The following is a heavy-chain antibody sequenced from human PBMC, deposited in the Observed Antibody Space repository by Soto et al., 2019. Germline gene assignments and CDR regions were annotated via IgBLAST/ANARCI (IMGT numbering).Heavy chain of an antibody. V-gene: IGHV3-23*04. D-gene: IGHD2-21*02. Sequence: EVQLVESEGGLVQPGGSLRLSCEASGFIFTTSDMSWVRQAPGKGLEWISSITITGDTTHYADSVKGRFTISRDNSRNPVDLQRNSLAGNETAGYYCGKGGGGDHGYWGQGTLVAVSS. CDR1: GFIFTTSD. CDR2: ITITGDTT. CDR3: GKGGGGDHGY. J-gene: IGHJ4*02.